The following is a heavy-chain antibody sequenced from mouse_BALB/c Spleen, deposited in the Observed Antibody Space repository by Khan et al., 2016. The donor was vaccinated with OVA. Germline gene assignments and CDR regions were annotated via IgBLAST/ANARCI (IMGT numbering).Heavy chain of an antibody. V-gene: IGHV3-8*02. CDR2: MIYSGNT. CDR3: ERSTNRYAVAD. CDR1: GDSITSGY. J-gene: IGHJ3*01. D-gene: IGHD2-14*01. Sequence: EVQLQESGPSLVKPSQTLSLTCSVTGDSITSGYWSWIRKFPGNKLEYMGYMIYSGNTYYNPSLKSRISITRHTSKNQYYLQSNSVTTEDTAKYYCERSTNRYAVADGGQGTLVTGAA.